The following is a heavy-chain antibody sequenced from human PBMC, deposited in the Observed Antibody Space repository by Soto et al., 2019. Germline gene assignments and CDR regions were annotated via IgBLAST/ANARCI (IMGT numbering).Heavy chain of an antibody. V-gene: IGHV3-33*01. J-gene: IGHJ4*02. CDR2: IWYDGSNK. CDR3: AREPGAVGAKIGL. D-gene: IGHD1-26*01. CDR1: GFTFSSYG. Sequence: QVQLVESGGGVVQPGRSLRLSCAASGFTFSSYGMHWVRQAPGKGLEWVAVIWYDGSNKYYADSVKGRFTISRDNXKNTLYLQMNSLRAEDTAVYYCAREPGAVGAKIGLWGQGTLVTVSS.